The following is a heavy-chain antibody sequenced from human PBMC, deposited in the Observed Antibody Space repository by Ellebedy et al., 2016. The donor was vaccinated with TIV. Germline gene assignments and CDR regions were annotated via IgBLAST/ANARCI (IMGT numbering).Heavy chain of an antibody. CDR1: GYTFTSFG. V-gene: IGHV1-18*01. Sequence: ASVKVPCXASGYTFTSFGLSWVRQAPGQGLEWMGWISAYNGDINYAQNFQGRVAMTTDTATSTVYVDLRSLRSDDTAVYYCARVSVDVVIGYHYFYMDIWGKGTTVTVSS. J-gene: IGHJ6*03. D-gene: IGHD6-6*01. CDR3: ARVSVDVVIGYHYFYMDI. CDR2: ISAYNGDI.